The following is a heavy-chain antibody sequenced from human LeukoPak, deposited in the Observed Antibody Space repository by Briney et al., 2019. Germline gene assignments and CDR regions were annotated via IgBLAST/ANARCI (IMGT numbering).Heavy chain of an antibody. D-gene: IGHD2-8*02. J-gene: IGHJ5*02. CDR1: GGSISSYY. CDR2: IYSSGST. V-gene: IGHV4-59*08. CDR3: SGAWSINWFDP. Sequence: KTSETLSLICTVSGGSISSYYWSWIRQPPGKGLEWIGYIYSSGSTNYNPSLKSRVTISVDTSKNQFSLKLSSVTAADTAVYYCSGAWSINWFDPWGQGTLVTVSS.